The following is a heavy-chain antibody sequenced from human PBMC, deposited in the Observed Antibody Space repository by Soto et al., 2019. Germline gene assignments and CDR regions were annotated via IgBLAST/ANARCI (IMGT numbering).Heavy chain of an antibody. J-gene: IGHJ5*02. Sequence: GGSVRLSCAASGFSFINYAMHWVRQAPGKGLEWVAVIRYDGSHENYADSVKGRFTISRDNSKNILYLQMNSLRAEDTALYYCVGQLYSSGWAAVSPWGQGTLVTVSS. V-gene: IGHV3-33*08. CDR2: IRYDGSHE. D-gene: IGHD6-19*01. CDR1: GFSFINYA. CDR3: VGQLYSSGWAAVSP.